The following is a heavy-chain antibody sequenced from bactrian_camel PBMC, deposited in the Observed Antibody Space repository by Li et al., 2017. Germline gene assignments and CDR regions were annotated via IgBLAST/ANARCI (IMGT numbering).Heavy chain of an antibody. CDR2: ISRDGTI. CDR1: GYTFNDCG. V-gene: IGHV3S67*01. Sequence: VQLVESGGGSVQAGGSLKLSCAVSGYTFNDCGMGWYRQAPGKERTLVSTISRDGTIAYADVVKGRFTFSQDNAKNMVYLQMNSLKSEDTARYYCVTAFDDGTWSFDSRGQETQVTVS. CDR3: VTAFDDGTWSFDS. D-gene: IGHD6*01. J-gene: IGHJ6*01.